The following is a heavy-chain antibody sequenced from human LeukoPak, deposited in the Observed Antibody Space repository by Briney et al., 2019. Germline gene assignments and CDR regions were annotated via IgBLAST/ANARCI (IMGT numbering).Heavy chain of an antibody. D-gene: IGHD3-3*01. CDR1: SYTFTSYG. Sequence: ASVKLPCKASSYTFTSYGIIGVRQAPGQGLEWMGWISAYNGNTNYAQKLQGSVTVTTDTSKSTAYRELRSVSCGDTAVFHCARFNFWSGYYDWFDPWGQGTLVTVSS. CDR2: ISAYNGNT. CDR3: ARFNFWSGYYDWFDP. J-gene: IGHJ5*02. V-gene: IGHV1-18*01.